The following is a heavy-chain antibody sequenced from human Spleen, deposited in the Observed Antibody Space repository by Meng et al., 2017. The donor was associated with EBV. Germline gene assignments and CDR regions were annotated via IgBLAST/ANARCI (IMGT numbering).Heavy chain of an antibody. D-gene: IGHD4-17*01. V-gene: IGHV2-5*02. Sequence: QIPLKESGPTLVKPAETVTLTCSFSGFSLSTTGVGVGWIRQPPGKALEWLALVYWDDDRHYSPSLHSRLTVTKDTSDNRVVLTMTNMAPVDTATYFCAHSPAFNGDFFFDSWGPGTVVTVSS. CDR2: VYWDDDR. J-gene: IGHJ4*02. CDR3: AHSPAFNGDFFFDS. CDR1: GFSLSTTGVG.